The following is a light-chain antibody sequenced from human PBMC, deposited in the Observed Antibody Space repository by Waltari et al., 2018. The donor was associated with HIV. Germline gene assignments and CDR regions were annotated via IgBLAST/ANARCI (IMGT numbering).Light chain of an antibody. CDR1: NIGSRS. J-gene: IGLJ1*01. Sequence: SFVLTQPPSVSVAPGQTATISCGESNIGSRSVHWYQLKPGQAPVLVVYDDSDRPSGLPERFSGSNSGNTATLTISRVEAGDEADYFCQVWDTSSDHVDYVFGTGTKVTVL. CDR3: QVWDTSSDHVDYV. CDR2: DDS. V-gene: IGLV3-21*02.